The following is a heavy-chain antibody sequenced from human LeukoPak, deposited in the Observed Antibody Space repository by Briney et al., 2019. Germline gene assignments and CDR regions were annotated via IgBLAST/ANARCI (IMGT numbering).Heavy chain of an antibody. Sequence: KSSETLSLTCTVSGGSISSGGYYWSWIRQHPGKGLEWIGYIYYSGSTYYNPSLKSRVTISVDTSKNQFSLKLSSVTAADTAVYYCARVFGDYPDYWGQGTLVTVSS. V-gene: IGHV4-31*03. CDR2: IYYSGST. CDR3: ARVFGDYPDY. CDR1: GGSISSGGYY. J-gene: IGHJ4*02. D-gene: IGHD2-21*01.